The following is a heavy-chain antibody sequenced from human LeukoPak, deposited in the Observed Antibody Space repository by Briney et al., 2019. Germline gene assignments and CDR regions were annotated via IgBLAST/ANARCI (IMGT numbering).Heavy chain of an antibody. V-gene: IGHV1-69*05. CDR1: GGTFSSYA. J-gene: IGHJ5*02. CDR3: ASSPPPNYDILTGYFQYNWFDP. Sequence: SVKVSCKASGGTFSSYAISWVRQAPGQGLEWMGGIIPIFGTANYAQKFQCRVTITTDESTSTAYMELSSLRSEDTAVYYCASSPPPNYDILTGYFQYNWFDPWGQGTLVTVSS. CDR2: IIPIFGTA. D-gene: IGHD3-9*01.